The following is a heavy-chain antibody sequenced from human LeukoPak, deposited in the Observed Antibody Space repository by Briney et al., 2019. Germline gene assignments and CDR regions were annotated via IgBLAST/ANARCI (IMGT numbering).Heavy chain of an antibody. Sequence: QTGGSLRLSCAASGFTVSSNYMTWVRQAPGKGLQWVSVIYSGGSTYYADSVKGRFTISRDNSKNTLYLQMNSLRAEDTAVYYCARDFFYYDSSGYRTDAFDIWGQGTMVTVSS. CDR2: IYSGGST. V-gene: IGHV3-53*01. CDR3: ARDFFYYDSSGYRTDAFDI. D-gene: IGHD3-22*01. CDR1: GFTVSSNY. J-gene: IGHJ3*02.